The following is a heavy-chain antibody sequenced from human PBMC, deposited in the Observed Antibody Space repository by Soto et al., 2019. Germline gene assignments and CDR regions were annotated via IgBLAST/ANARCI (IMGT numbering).Heavy chain of an antibody. CDR1: GFPCSTYE. Sequence: GGSLRLSCAGSGFPCSTYEMNWVRQAPGKGLEWIAHITTSGSDMNYADSVKGRFTISRDNSKSSVFLQMNSLRVEDTAVYYCANAYYCDGSGYWPNWGQGTMVTVSS. V-gene: IGHV3-48*03. CDR3: ANAYYCDGSGYWPN. J-gene: IGHJ4*02. D-gene: IGHD3-22*01. CDR2: ITTSGSDM.